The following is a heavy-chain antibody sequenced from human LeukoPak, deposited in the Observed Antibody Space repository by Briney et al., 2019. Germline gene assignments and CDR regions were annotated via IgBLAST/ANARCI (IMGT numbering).Heavy chain of an antibody. Sequence: SETLSLTCTVSGGSISSHYWSWIRQPPGKGLEWIGYIYYSGSTNYNPSLKSRVTISVDTSKNQFSLKLSSVTAADTAVYYCARHYSNYATPDYWGQGTLVTVSS. D-gene: IGHD4-11*01. V-gene: IGHV4-59*08. CDR2: IYYSGST. CDR1: GGSISSHY. CDR3: ARHYSNYATPDY. J-gene: IGHJ4*02.